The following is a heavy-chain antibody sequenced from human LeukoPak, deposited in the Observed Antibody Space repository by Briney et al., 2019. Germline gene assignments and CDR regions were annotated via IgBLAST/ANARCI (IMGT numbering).Heavy chain of an antibody. J-gene: IGHJ4*02. D-gene: IGHD3-22*01. V-gene: IGHV3-30-3*01. CDR1: GFTFSSYA. CDR2: ISYDGSNK. Sequence: PGGSLRLSCAASGFTFSSYAMHWVRQAPGKGLEWVAVISYDGSNKYYADSVKGRFTISRDNSKNTLYLQMNSLRAEDTAVYYCARDRSGEWLLLLGYWGQGTLVTVSS. CDR3: ARDRSGEWLLLLGY.